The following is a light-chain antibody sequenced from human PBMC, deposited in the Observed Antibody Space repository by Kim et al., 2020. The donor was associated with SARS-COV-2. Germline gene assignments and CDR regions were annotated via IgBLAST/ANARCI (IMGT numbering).Light chain of an antibody. J-gene: IGLJ1*01. CDR1: SSDAGGYNH. Sequence: GQSLTISCTGTSSDAGGYNHVSWYQQHPGKAPKLMIYDVSQWPSGVSNRFSGSKSGNTASLTISWLQAEDEADYYCSSLTSSITYVFGTGTKVTVL. V-gene: IGLV2-14*04. CDR2: DVS. CDR3: SSLTSSITYV.